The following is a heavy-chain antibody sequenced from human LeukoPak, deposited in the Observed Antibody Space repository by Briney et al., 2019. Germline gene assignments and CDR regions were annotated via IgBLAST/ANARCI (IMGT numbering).Heavy chain of an antibody. J-gene: IGHJ3*02. V-gene: IGHV1-2*02. CDR3: ARDKGFYDSGTWVRGDTFDI. D-gene: IGHD5/OR15-5a*01. CDR1: GYTFTGQS. CDR2: INPNSGGT. Sequence: ASVKVSCKASGYTFTGQSIHWVRQAAGQRCEWMGWINPNSGGTNYAQKFQARVTMTRDTSITTAHMELTGLRSDDTALYYCARDKGFYDSGTWVRGDTFDIWGQGTMVTVS.